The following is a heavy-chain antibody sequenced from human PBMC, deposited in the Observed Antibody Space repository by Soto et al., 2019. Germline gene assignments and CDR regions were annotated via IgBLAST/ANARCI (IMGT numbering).Heavy chain of an antibody. CDR2: INSDGSST. CDR3: ARDLGGLSLYDAFDI. Sequence: GGSLRLSCAASGFTFSSYWMHWVRQAPGKGLVWVSRINSDGSSTSYADSVKGRFTISRDNAKNTLYLQMNSLRAEDTAVYYCARDLGGLSLYDAFDIWGQGTMVTVSS. CDR1: GFTFSSYW. J-gene: IGHJ3*02. V-gene: IGHV3-74*01. D-gene: IGHD3-16*02.